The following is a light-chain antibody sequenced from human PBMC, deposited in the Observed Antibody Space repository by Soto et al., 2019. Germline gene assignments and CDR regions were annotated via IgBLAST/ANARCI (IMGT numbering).Light chain of an antibody. V-gene: IGLV1-47*01. CDR3: AKWDDSLRVYV. CDR1: NSRSGSNY. CDR2: RND. Sequence: QSVLPQPPSASGTPGQRVTISCSTSNSRSGSNYVYWYQQLPGTAPKLLIYRNDQRPSGVPDRFSGSKSCTSASLAISGLRSEDEADYYCAKWDDSLRVYVFGTGTKVTVL. J-gene: IGLJ1*01.